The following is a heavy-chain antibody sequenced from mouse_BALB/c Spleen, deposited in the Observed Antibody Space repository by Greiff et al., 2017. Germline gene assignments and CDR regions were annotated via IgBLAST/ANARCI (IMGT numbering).Heavy chain of an antibody. V-gene: IGHV3-8*02. CDR3: ARFPYDGSSYYAMDY. Sequence: EVQLQQSGPSLVKPSQTLSLTCSVTGDSITSGYWNWIRKFPGNKLEYMGYISYSGSTYYNPSLKSRISITRDTSKNQYYLQLNSVTTEDTATYYCARFPYDGSSYYAMDYWGQGTSVTVS. CDR1: GDSITSGY. D-gene: IGHD1-1*01. CDR2: ISYSGST. J-gene: IGHJ4*01.